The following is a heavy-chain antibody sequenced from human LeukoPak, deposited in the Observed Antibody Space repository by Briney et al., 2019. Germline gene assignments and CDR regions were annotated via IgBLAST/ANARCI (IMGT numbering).Heavy chain of an antibody. CDR1: GVSLSTYY. V-gene: IGHV4-59*01. CDR3: ARWYYDSSGYRYFDY. J-gene: IGHJ4*02. Sequence: SETLSLTCTVSGVSLSTYYWTWIRQPPGKGLEWIGNIDYSGNTKYNPSLKSRVTISVDTSKSQFSLKLSSVTAADTAVYYCARWYYDSSGYRYFDYWGQGTLVTVSS. D-gene: IGHD3-22*01. CDR2: IDYSGNT.